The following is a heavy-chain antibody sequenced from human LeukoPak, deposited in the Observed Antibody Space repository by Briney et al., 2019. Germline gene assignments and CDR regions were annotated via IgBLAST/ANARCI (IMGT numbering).Heavy chain of an antibody. V-gene: IGHV1-8*01. J-gene: IGHJ4*02. CDR2: MYSNSGNT. CDR3: ARRSQAGGTGIGY. D-gene: IGHD6-19*01. CDR1: GYTFTSYD. Sequence: ASVKVSCKASGYTFTSYDINWVRQATGQGLEWMGWMYSNSGNTGSAQKFQGRLTMTRNTSISTAYMELSSLRSEDTAVYYCARRSQAGGTGIGYWGQGTLVSVSS.